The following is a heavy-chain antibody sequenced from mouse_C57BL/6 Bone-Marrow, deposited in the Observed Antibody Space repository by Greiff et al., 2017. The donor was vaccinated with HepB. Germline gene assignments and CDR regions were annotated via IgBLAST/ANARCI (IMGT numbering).Heavy chain of an antibody. V-gene: IGHV3-6*01. J-gene: IGHJ2*01. Sequence: DVQLQESGPGLVKPSQSLSLTCSVTGYSITSGYYWNWIRQFPGNKLEWMGYISYDGSNNYNPSLKNRIPITRDTSKNQFFLKLNSVTTEDTATYYCAYAFDYWGQGTTLTGSS. CDR1: GYSITSGYY. CDR3: AYAFDY. CDR2: ISYDGSN. D-gene: IGHD2-14*01.